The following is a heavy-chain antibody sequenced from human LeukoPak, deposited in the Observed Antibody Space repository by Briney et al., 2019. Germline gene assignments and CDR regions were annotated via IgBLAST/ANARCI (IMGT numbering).Heavy chain of an antibody. D-gene: IGHD3-22*01. CDR2: VNTVSSYI. CDR3: ARLRRNSDRSDFFYYYDH. V-gene: IGHV3-21*01. J-gene: IGHJ4*02. CDR1: GFTFSGYS. Sequence: PGGSLRLSCAASGFTFSGYSMNWVRQAPGKGLEWVASVNTVSSYIYYADSMGGRFTISRDNAKNSLFLQMNSLRAEDTAVYYCARLRRNSDRSDFFYYYDHWGQGTLVTVSS.